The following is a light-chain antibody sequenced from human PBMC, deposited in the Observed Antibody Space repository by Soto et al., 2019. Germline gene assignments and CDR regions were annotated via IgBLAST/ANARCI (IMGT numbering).Light chain of an antibody. CDR1: QSVSSK. Sequence: IVLTQSPATLPVSPVERATPFCRASQSVSSKVAWYQQKPGQAPRLLIYDASTRATGIPARFSGRGSGTEFTLTISSLQSEDFAVYSCHQYFNWTFGQGTKVDIK. CDR3: HQYFNWT. V-gene: IGKV3-15*01. CDR2: DAS. J-gene: IGKJ1*01.